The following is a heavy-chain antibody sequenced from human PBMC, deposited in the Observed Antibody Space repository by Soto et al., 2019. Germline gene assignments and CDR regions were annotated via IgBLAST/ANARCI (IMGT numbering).Heavy chain of an antibody. V-gene: IGHV4-34*01. CDR2: INHSGST. J-gene: IGHJ4*02. CDR3: ARGKLSDYVWGSYRYHFDY. Sequence: SETLSLTCAVYGGSFSGYYWSWIRQPPGKGLEWIGEINHSGSTNYNPSLKSRVTISVDTSKNQFSLKLSSVTAADTAVYYCARGKLSDYVWGSYRYHFDYWGQGTVVTVS. CDR1: GGSFSGYY. D-gene: IGHD3-16*02.